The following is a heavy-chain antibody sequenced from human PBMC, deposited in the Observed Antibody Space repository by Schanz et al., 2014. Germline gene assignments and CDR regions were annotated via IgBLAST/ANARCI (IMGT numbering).Heavy chain of an antibody. V-gene: IGHV3-74*01. Sequence: EVHLVESGGGLVEPGGSLRLSCAASGFTFSSHWMHWVRQDPGKGLVWVARINSVGSNTDYADSVTGRFTISRDNAKNTLYLQMSSLRVEDTAVYYCAKDPRGDKNDRAYYFDYWGQGTLVSVSS. CDR1: GFTFSSHW. D-gene: IGHD3-10*01. J-gene: IGHJ4*02. CDR3: AKDPRGDKNDRAYYFDY. CDR2: INSVGSNT.